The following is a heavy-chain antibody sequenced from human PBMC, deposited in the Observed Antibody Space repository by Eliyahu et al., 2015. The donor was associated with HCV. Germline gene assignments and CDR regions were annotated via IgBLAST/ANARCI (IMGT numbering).Heavy chain of an antibody. CDR2: IXGSGGST. J-gene: IGHJ4*02. Sequence: EVQLLEPGGGLVQPGGSLRLSCAASGFXFSSYAMXWVRQAPGKGXXXXSAIXGSGGSTYYADSVKGRFTXSRDNSKNTLYLQMNSLRAEDTAVYYCAKEPRSYDILTGYYNGKYFDYWGQGTLVTVSS. CDR1: GFXFSSYA. CDR3: AKEPRSYDILTGYYNGKYFDY. V-gene: IGHV3-23*01. D-gene: IGHD3-9*01.